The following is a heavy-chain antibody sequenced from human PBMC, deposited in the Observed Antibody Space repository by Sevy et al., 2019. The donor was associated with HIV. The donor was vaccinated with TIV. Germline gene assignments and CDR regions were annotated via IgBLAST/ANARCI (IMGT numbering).Heavy chain of an antibody. CDR2: ISSSSSYI. CDR3: ARDQEDVQLWSQWYYGMDV. V-gene: IGHV3-21*01. J-gene: IGHJ6*02. D-gene: IGHD5-18*01. Sequence: GGSLRLSCAASGFTFSSYSMNWVRQAPGKGLEWVSSISSSSSYIYYADSVKGRFTISRDNAKNSLYVQMNSLRAEDTAVYYCARDQEDVQLWSQWYYGMDVWGQGTTVTVSS. CDR1: GFTFSSYS.